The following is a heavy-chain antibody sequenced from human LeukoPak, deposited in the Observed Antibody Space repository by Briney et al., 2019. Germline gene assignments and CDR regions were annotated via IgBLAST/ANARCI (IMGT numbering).Heavy chain of an antibody. CDR2: FWYDRSNK. Sequence: PGGSLRLSCVASGFTLSSYGMHWVRQAPGKGLEWVAIFWYDRSNKNYGDSAKGRFTISSDDSGNTLYLQMDSLRAEDTGVYYCARVAEAYFYYMDVWGEGTTVTVSS. CDR1: GFTLSSYG. V-gene: IGHV3-33*01. CDR3: ARVAEAYFYYMDV. J-gene: IGHJ6*03.